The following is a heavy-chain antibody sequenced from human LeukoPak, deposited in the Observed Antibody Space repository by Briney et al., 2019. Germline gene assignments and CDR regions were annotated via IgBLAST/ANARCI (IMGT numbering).Heavy chain of an antibody. CDR2: ISAYNGYT. CDR1: GYTFTTYD. V-gene: IGHV1-18*01. J-gene: IGHJ4*02. CDR3: ARVGTGTRSFDS. D-gene: IGHD1/OR15-1a*01. Sequence: ASVKVSCKTSGYTFTTYDIDWVRQAPGQGLEWMGRISAYNGYTNYGQKLQGRVTMTTDTSTNTVYMELRSLRSDDTAVYYCARVGTGTRSFDSWGQGTLVTVSS.